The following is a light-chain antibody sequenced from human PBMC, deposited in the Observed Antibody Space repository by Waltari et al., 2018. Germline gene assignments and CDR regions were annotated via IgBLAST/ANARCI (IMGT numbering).Light chain of an antibody. CDR1: RSLLHSDEKTY. Sequence: DSVLTQSPPSLSVTPGQPASISCKSSRSLLHSDEKTYLYWYLQRPGQAPQPLIDEVSNRFSGVPERFSGSGSGTDFTLKISRVEAEDVVVLYCMQNIHMPYTFGQGTRLEI. J-gene: IGKJ2*01. V-gene: IGKV2D-29*01. CDR3: MQNIHMPYT. CDR2: EVS.